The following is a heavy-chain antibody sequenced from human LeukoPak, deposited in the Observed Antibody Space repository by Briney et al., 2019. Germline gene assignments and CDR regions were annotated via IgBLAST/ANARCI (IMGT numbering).Heavy chain of an antibody. J-gene: IGHJ6*02. V-gene: IGHV4-59*01. CDR3: ARDRGTMVRGVPYYYYYGMDV. CDR1: GGSISSYY. CDR2: IYYSGST. Sequence: SETLSLTCTVSGGSISSYYWSWIRQPPGKGLEWIGYIYYSGSTNYNPSLKSRVTISVDTSKNQFSLKLGSVTAADTAVYYCARDRGTMVRGVPYYYYYGMDVWGQGTTVTVSS. D-gene: IGHD3-10*01.